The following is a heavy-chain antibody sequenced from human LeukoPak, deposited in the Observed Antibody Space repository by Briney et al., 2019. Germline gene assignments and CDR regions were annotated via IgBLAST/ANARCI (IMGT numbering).Heavy chain of an antibody. D-gene: IGHD3-10*01. Sequence: PSETLSLTCTVSGGSINGYYWTWIRQPPGKGLDWIGYIYYSGSTNSNPSLKSRVTISVDTSKNHFSLKLSSVTAADTAVYYCARAKVGGNYYFDYWGQGTLVTVSS. CDR2: IYYSGST. CDR3: ARAKVGGNYYFDY. CDR1: GGSINGYY. V-gene: IGHV4-59*01. J-gene: IGHJ4*02.